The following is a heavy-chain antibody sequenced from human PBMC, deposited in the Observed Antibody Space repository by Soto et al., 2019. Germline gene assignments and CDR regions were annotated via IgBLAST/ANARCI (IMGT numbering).Heavy chain of an antibody. Sequence: ETLSLTCAVYGGSFSGYYWSWTRQPPGKGLEWIGEINHSGSTNYNPSLKSRVTISVDTSKNQFSLKLSSVTAADTAVYYCARMVSRSGSYWYYYYGMDVWGQGTTVTVSS. CDR3: ARMVSRSGSYWYYYYGMDV. D-gene: IGHD3-10*01. CDR1: GGSFSGYY. J-gene: IGHJ6*02. CDR2: INHSGST. V-gene: IGHV4-34*01.